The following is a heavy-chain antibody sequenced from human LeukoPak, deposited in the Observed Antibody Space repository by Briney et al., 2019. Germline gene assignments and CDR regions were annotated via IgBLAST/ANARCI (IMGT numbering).Heavy chain of an antibody. V-gene: IGHV3-30*02. Sequence: GGSLRLSCAASGFTFSSYGMHWVRQAPGKGLEWVAFIGYDGSNKYYADSMKGRFTISRDNSKNTLYLQMNSLRSEDTAVYYCATNSNPAHIAAAGSDYVFDIWGQGTMVTVSS. CDR3: ATNSNPAHIAAAGSDYVFDI. J-gene: IGHJ3*02. CDR1: GFTFSSYG. D-gene: IGHD6-13*01. CDR2: IGYDGSNK.